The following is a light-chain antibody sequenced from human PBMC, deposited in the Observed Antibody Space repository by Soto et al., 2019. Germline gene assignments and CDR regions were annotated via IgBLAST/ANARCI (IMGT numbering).Light chain of an antibody. CDR3: QLSYNLLRP. CDR1: QSVSSSY. CDR2: GAS. Sequence: EVGVKMSLGALSLYKRERATLSCMASQSVSSSYLAWYHQKPGQAPRLLFYGASTGATGLPARFSGSGSGTEFTLTINSLQAEDCAVYYCQLSYNLLRPFCQVRLLAIK. V-gene: IGKV3D-7*01. J-gene: IGKJ5*01.